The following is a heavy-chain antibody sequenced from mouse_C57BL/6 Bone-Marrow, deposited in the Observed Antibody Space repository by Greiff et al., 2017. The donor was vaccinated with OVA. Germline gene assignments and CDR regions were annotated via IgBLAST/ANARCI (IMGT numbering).Heavy chain of an antibody. CDR1: GFTFSSYA. J-gene: IGHJ4*01. V-gene: IGHV5-9-1*02. CDR3: TSTVVAIYYYAMDY. CDR2: ISSGGDYI. Sequence: EVQRVESGEGLVKPGGSLKLSCAASGFTFSSYAMSWVRQTPEKRLEWVAYISSGGDYIYYADTVKGRFTISRDNARNTLYLQMSSLKSEDTAMYYCTSTVVAIYYYAMDYWGQGTSVTVSS. D-gene: IGHD1-1*01.